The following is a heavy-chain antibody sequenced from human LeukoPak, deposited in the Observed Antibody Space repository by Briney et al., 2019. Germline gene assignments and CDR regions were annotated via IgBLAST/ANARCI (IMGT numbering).Heavy chain of an antibody. CDR1: GYSFTSYD. V-gene: IGHV1-18*01. D-gene: IGHD3-10*01. CDR2: ISTYNGNT. J-gene: IGHJ4*02. CDR3: ARVARGEYYFDY. Sequence: ASVKVSCKAPGYSFTSYDISRVRQTPGQGLEWMRWISTYNGNTNYAQKFQGRVTMTTDTSTSTVYMELSSLRSEDTAVYYCARVARGEYYFDYWGQGTLVTVSS.